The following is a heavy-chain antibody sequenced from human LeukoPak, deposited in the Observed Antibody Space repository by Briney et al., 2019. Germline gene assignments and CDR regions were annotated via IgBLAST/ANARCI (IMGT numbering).Heavy chain of an antibody. Sequence: PGGSLRLSCAASGFTFSSYAMSCVRQAPGKGLEWVSAISRSGGSTYYADSVKGRFTISRDNSKNTLYPQMNNLRAEDTAVYYCAKLGCSSTSCYKPFDYWGQGTLVTVSS. CDR1: GFTFSSYA. CDR3: AKLGCSSTSCYKPFDY. D-gene: IGHD2-2*02. J-gene: IGHJ4*02. CDR2: ISRSGGST. V-gene: IGHV3-23*01.